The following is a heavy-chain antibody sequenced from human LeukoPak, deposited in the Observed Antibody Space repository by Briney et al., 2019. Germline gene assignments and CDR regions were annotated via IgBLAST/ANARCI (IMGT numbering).Heavy chain of an antibody. CDR1: GFTVSSNY. J-gene: IGHJ3*02. V-gene: IGHV3-66*01. D-gene: IGHD2-21*01. CDR3: ARGGGAEAFDI. Sequence: GGSLRLSCAASGFTVSSNYMSWVRQAPGKGLEWVSVIYSGGGTNYADSVKGRFTISRDNSKNTLYLQMNSLRVEDTAVYYCARGGGAEAFDIWGQGTMVTVSS. CDR2: IYSGGGT.